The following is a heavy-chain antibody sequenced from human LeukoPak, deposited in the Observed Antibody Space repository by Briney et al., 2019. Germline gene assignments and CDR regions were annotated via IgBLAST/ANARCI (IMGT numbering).Heavy chain of an antibody. CDR3: ARAGYSSSWYPADAFDI. CDR1: GFTFSSYE. Sequence: GGSLRLSCAASGFTFSSYEMNWVRKAPGKGLEWVSYISSSGSTIYYADSVKGRFTISRDNAKNSLYLQMNSLRAEDTAVYYCARAGYSSSWYPADAFDIWGQGTMVTVSS. D-gene: IGHD6-13*01. V-gene: IGHV3-48*03. CDR2: ISSSGSTI. J-gene: IGHJ3*02.